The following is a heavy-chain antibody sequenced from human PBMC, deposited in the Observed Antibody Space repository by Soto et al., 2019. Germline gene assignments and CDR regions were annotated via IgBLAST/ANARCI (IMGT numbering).Heavy chain of an antibody. V-gene: IGHV1-69*01. Sequence: QVQLVQSGAEVKRSGSSVKVSCKASGGSLTGYTITWVRQAPGQGLEWMGGIIPIFDTTNYAQKLQGRVTITADDSTGTAYMELSSLRSEDTAVYYCARASIGRITGSTLAYYYYYVMDVWGQGTTVTVSS. CDR2: IIPIFDTT. D-gene: IGHD1-7*01. J-gene: IGHJ6*02. CDR1: GGSLTGYT. CDR3: ARASIGRITGSTLAYYYYYVMDV.